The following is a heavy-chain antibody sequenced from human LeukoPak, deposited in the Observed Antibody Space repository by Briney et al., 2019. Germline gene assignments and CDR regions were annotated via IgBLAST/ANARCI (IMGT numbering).Heavy chain of an antibody. CDR2: ISAYNGNT. CDR1: GYTFTIYG. Sequence: ASVKVSCKASGYTFTIYGISWVRQAPGQGLEWMGWISAYNGNTNYAQKLQGRVTMTTDTSTSTAYMELRSLRSDDTAVYYCAREVSSGWYSGNDYWGQGTLVTVSS. V-gene: IGHV1-18*01. D-gene: IGHD6-19*01. CDR3: AREVSSGWYSGNDY. J-gene: IGHJ4*02.